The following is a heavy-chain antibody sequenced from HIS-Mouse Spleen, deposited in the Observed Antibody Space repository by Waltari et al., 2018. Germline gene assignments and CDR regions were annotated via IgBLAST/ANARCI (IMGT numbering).Heavy chain of an antibody. CDR3: AKINNPPTVAGRGDYYYYGMDV. J-gene: IGHJ6*02. D-gene: IGHD6-19*01. CDR2: ISYDGSNK. V-gene: IGHV3-30*18. Sequence: QVQLVESGGGVVQPGRSLRLSCAASGFTFSSYGMHWVRQAPGKGLEWVAVISYDGSNKYYADSVKGRFTISRDNSKNTLYLQMNSLRAEDTAVYYCAKINNPPTVAGRGDYYYYGMDVWGQGTTVTVSS. CDR1: GFTFSSYG.